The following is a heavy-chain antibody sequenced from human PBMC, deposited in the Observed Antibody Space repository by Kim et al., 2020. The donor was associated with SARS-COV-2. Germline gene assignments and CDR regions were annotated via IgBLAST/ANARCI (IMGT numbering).Heavy chain of an antibody. J-gene: IGHJ4*02. CDR1: GYTFTSYA. CDR3: AREGVTMVRGVNDY. V-gene: IGHV1-3*01. Sequence: ASVKVSCKASGYTFTSYAMHWVRQAPGQRLEWMGWINAGNGNTKYSQKFQGRVTITRDTSASTAYMELSSLRSEDTAVYYCAREGVTMVRGVNDYWGQGTLVTVSS. CDR2: INAGNGNT. D-gene: IGHD3-10*01.